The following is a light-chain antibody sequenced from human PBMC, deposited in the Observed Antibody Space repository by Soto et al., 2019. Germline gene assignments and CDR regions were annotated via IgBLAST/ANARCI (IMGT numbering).Light chain of an antibody. CDR2: TTS. J-gene: IGKJ4*01. V-gene: IGKV1-39*01. Sequence: DIQMTQSPSSLSASVGDRVTITCRASQTITNFLNWYQQKTGKAPKLLIYTTSNLHTGVPSRFSGSGSGTDFTLTITSLQPEDFATYYCQQTYSTPLTFGGGTKVEIK. CDR3: QQTYSTPLT. CDR1: QTITNF.